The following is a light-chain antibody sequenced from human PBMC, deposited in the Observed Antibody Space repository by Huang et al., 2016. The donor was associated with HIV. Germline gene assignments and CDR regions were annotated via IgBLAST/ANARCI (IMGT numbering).Light chain of an antibody. Sequence: EVLLTQSPGSLSLSPGERATLSCRASQSIASNYLAWYQQKPGQAPRLLMYGASGRAPGSPDRFTGSGSGTDFTLTISRLETEDIAVYYCQQYGTSRTFGQGTKLEIK. CDR1: QSIASNY. CDR3: QQYGTSRT. J-gene: IGKJ1*01. CDR2: GAS. V-gene: IGKV3-20*01.